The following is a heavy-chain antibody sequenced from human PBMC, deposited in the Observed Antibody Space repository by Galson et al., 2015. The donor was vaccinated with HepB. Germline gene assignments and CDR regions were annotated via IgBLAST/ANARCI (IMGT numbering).Heavy chain of an antibody. V-gene: IGHV4-59*01. Sequence: TLSLTCTVSGGSINSYYWSWIRQPPGKGLEWIGYIYYSGSTKYSSSLKSRVTISVDTSKNQFSLKLSSVTAADTAVYYCARISYDYFWGSFRPHFDYWGQGTLVTISS. J-gene: IGHJ4*02. CDR2: IYYSGST. CDR3: ARISYDYFWGSFRPHFDY. CDR1: GGSINSYY. D-gene: IGHD3-16*02.